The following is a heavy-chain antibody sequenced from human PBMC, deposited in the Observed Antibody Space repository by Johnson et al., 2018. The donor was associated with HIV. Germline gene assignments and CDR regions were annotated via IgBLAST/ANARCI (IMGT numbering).Heavy chain of an antibody. V-gene: IGHV3-30-3*01. Sequence: QVQLVESGGGVVQPGRSLRLSCVASGFTFSSYAMHWVRQAPGKGLEWVAVISYDGTNKYYVDSVKGRFTISRDNSKNTLYLQMNSLRAEDTAVYYCARDAAKLEEDDAFDIWGQGTMVTVSS. D-gene: IGHD1-1*01. J-gene: IGHJ3*02. CDR2: ISYDGTNK. CDR3: ARDAAKLEEDDAFDI. CDR1: GFTFSSYA.